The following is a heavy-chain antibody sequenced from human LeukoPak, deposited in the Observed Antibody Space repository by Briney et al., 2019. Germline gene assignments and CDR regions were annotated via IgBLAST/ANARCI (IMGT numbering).Heavy chain of an antibody. CDR3: ARLEESGGYRFDY. Sequence: KPSETLSLTCTVSGASISSRSYYWGWIRQSPGKGLEWIGNMYYSGSTHYSPSLNSRVTISRQTSKNQVSLKLSSVTAADSAVYYCARLEESGGYRFDYWGQGALVTVSS. J-gene: IGHJ4*02. CDR2: MYYSGST. V-gene: IGHV4-39*01. D-gene: IGHD2-15*01. CDR1: GASISSRSYY.